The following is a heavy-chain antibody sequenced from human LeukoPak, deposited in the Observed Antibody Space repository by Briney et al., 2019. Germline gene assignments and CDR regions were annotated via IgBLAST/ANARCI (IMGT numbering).Heavy chain of an antibody. V-gene: IGHV3-7*03. Sequence: GGSLRLSCAASGFTFGSFSMSWVRQAPGKGLEWVANIKQDGSEKYYVDSVKGRFTISRDNAKNSLYLQMNSLRAEDTAVYYCARWQRRWFDPWGQGTLVTVSS. D-gene: IGHD6-25*01. J-gene: IGHJ5*02. CDR1: GFTFGSFS. CDR3: ARWQRRWFDP. CDR2: IKQDGSEK.